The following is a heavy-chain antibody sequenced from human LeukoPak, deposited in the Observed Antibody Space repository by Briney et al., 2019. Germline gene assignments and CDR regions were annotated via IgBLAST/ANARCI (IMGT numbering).Heavy chain of an antibody. CDR1: GYTFTSYG. D-gene: IGHD5-12*01. Sequence: ASVKVSCKASGYTFTSYGISWVRQAPGQGLEWMGWISAYNGNTNYAQKLQGRVTMTTDTSASTAYMELSSLRSEDTAVYYCARESMEWLLRYYFDYWGQGTLVTVSS. V-gene: IGHV1-18*01. CDR3: ARESMEWLLRYYFDY. CDR2: ISAYNGNT. J-gene: IGHJ4*02.